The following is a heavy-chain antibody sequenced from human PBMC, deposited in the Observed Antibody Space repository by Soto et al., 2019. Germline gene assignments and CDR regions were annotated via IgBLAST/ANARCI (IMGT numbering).Heavy chain of an antibody. D-gene: IGHD6-13*01. V-gene: IGHV3-23*01. Sequence: EVQLLESGGTLVQPGGSLRLSCAASGFTFSNYDMSWVRQAPGKGLEWVSTISTSGDSTYNAESVKGRFTISRDNSKNTPYLQMYSVRAEDTAIYYCASPGIAAAGKTGFDYWGQGTLVTVSS. J-gene: IGHJ4*02. CDR2: ISTSGDST. CDR3: ASPGIAAAGKTGFDY. CDR1: GFTFSNYD.